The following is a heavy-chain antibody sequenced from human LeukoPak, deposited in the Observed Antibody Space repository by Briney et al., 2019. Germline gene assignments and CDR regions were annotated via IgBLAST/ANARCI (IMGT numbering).Heavy chain of an antibody. J-gene: IGHJ4*02. CDR1: GGTFSSYA. CDR2: IIPIFGTA. CDR3: ARGAYYYDSSGYHAS. V-gene: IGHV1-69*13. Sequence: SVKVSCKASGGTFSSYAISWVRQAPGQGLEWMGGIIPIFGTANYAQKFQGRVTITADESTSTAYMELSSLRSEDTAVYYCARGAYYYDSSGYHASWGQGTLVTVPS. D-gene: IGHD3-22*01.